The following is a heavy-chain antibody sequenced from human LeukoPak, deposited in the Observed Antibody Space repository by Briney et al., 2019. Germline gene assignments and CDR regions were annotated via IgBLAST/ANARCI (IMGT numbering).Heavy chain of an antibody. CDR1: GFTFSSYS. V-gene: IGHV3-21*01. D-gene: IGHD5-12*01. CDR3: ARDLGGYDYRGFDY. CDR2: ISSSSSYI. J-gene: IGHJ4*02. Sequence: GGSLSLSCAASGFTFSSYSMNWVRQAPGKGLEWVSSISSSSSYIYYADSVKGRFTISRDNAKNSLYLQMNSLRAEDTAVYYCARDLGGYDYRGFDYWGQGTLVTVSS.